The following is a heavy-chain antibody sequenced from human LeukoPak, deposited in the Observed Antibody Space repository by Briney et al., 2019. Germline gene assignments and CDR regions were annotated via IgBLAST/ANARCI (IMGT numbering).Heavy chain of an antibody. CDR1: GGSISGYY. Sequence: SETLSLTCTVSGGSISGYYWTWIRQSAGKGLEWIGHIYSTGTNNYNPSLRSRVTLSVDTSKNQFSLKLRSVTAADTAVYYCARVGGNSESYGWFGPWGQGSLVTVSS. CDR2: IYSTGTN. CDR3: ARVGGNSESYGWFGP. V-gene: IGHV4-4*07. J-gene: IGHJ5*02. D-gene: IGHD4-23*01.